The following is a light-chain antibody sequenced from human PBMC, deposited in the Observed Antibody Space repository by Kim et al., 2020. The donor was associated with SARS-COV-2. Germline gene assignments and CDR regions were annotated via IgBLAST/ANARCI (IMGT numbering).Light chain of an antibody. V-gene: IGLV2-11*01. CDR2: DVS. Sequence: SPGQSVTISYTGTSSDVGDYNYVSWYQEHPSKAPKLMIYDVSKRPSGVPDRFSGSKSGNTASLTISGLQAEDEADYYCCSYAGSYVFGTGTKVTVL. CDR3: CSYAGSYV. J-gene: IGLJ1*01. CDR1: SSDVGDYNY.